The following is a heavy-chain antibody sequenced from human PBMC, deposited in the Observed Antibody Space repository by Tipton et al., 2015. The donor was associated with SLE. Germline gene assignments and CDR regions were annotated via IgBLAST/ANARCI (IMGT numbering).Heavy chain of an antibody. Sequence: SLRLSCAASGFIVSSNYMSWVRQAPGKGLEWVSIIDSDGKTDYTYSVKGRFTISRDNSQNTLYLQMNSLRAEDTAVYYCAKPSGSYDYWGQGTLVTVSS. CDR2: IDSDGKT. D-gene: IGHD1-26*01. CDR1: GFIVSSNY. J-gene: IGHJ4*02. V-gene: IGHV3-53*01. CDR3: AKPSGSYDY.